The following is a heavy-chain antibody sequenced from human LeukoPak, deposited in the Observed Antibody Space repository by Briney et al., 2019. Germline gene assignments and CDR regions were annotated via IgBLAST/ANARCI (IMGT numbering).Heavy chain of an antibody. J-gene: IGHJ4*02. Sequence: QPGGSLRLSCAASGFTFSTYEMNWVRQAPGKGLEWVSYISSSGSTIYYADSVEDRFTISRDNAKNSLYLQMNSLRAEDTAVFYCASFMVRGVFDYWGQGTLVTVSS. D-gene: IGHD3-10*01. V-gene: IGHV3-48*03. CDR3: ASFMVRGVFDY. CDR1: GFTFSTYE. CDR2: ISSSGSTI.